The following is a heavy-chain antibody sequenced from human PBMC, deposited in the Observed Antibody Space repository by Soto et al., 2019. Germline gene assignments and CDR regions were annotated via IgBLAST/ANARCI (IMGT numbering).Heavy chain of an antibody. D-gene: IGHD1-1*01. CDR2: IGAEGNDK. CDR1: GFTFSSYA. J-gene: IGHJ4*02. CDR3: AKYSTTAASRYFDL. V-gene: IGHV3-23*01. Sequence: EVHLLESGGGLLQPGGSLRLSCVASGFTFSSYAVAWIRQAPGKGLEWVSVIGAEGNDKQYAEPVEGRFTISRDNSKSSLYLQMSSLRAEDTAVYYCAKYSTTAASRYFDLWGQGTLVTVAS.